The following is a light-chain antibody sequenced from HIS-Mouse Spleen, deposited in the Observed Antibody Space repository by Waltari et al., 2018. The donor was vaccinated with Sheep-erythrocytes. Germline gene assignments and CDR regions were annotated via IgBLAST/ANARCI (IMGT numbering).Light chain of an antibody. Sequence: SYELTQPPSVSVSPGQTASITCPGDKLGDKYACWYHQKPGQSPVLVIYQDSKRPSGIPERFSGSNSGNTATLTISGIQAMDEADYYCQAWDSSTVVFGGGTKLTVL. J-gene: IGLJ2*01. CDR3: QAWDSSTVV. V-gene: IGLV3-1*01. CDR1: KLGDKY. CDR2: QDS.